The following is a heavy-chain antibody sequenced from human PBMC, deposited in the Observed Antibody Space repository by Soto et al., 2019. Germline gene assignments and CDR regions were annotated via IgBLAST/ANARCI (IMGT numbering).Heavy chain of an antibody. CDR2: IYYSGST. CDR1: GGSISSYY. Sequence: SETLSLTCTVSGGSISSYYWSWIRQPPGKGLEWIGYIYYSGSTNYNPSLKSRVTISVDTSKNQLSLKLSSVTAADTAVYYCARSVAVPGAHIDYWGQGTQVTVS. J-gene: IGHJ4*02. CDR3: ARSVAVPGAHIDY. D-gene: IGHD3-3*01. V-gene: IGHV4-59*01.